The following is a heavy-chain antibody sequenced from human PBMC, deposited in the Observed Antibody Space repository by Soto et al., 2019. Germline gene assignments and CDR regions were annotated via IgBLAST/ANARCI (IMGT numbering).Heavy chain of an antibody. CDR1: GYSFTDYH. CDR2: INPKSGGA. J-gene: IGHJ6*02. V-gene: IGHV1-2*04. D-gene: IGHD2-8*01. Sequence: ASVKVSCKASGYSFTDYHIHWVRQAPGQGLEWLGRINPKSGGASTAQKFQGWVTMTTDTSISTASMELTRLTSDDTAIYYCARGDSTDCSNGVCSFFYNHDMDVWGQGTTVTV. CDR3: ARGDSTDCSNGVCSFFYNHDMDV.